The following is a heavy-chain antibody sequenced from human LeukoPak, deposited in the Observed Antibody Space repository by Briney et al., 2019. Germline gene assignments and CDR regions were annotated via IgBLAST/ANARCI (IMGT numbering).Heavy chain of an antibody. CDR1: GYTLTELS. CDR3: ATAPPDYYGMDV. J-gene: IGHJ6*02. CDR2: FDPEDGET. V-gene: IGHV1-24*01. Sequence: ASVKVSCKVSGYTLTELSMHWVRRAPGKGLEWMGGFDPEDGETIYAQKIQGRVTMTEDTSTDTAYMELSSLRSEDTAVYYCATAPPDYYGMDVWGQGTTVTVSS.